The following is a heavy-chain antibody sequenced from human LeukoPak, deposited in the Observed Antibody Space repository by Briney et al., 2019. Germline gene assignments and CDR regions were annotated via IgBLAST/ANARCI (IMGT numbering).Heavy chain of an antibody. J-gene: IGHJ3*02. CDR2: FDPEDGET. CDR1: GYTLTELS. D-gene: IGHD1-26*01. Sequence: ASVKVSCKVSGYTLTELSMHWVRQAPGKGLEWMGGFDPEDGETIYAQKFQGRVTMTRNTSISTAYMELSSLRSEDTAMYYCATSGGSYFYAFDIWGQGTMVTVSS. CDR3: ATSGGSYFYAFDI. V-gene: IGHV1-24*01.